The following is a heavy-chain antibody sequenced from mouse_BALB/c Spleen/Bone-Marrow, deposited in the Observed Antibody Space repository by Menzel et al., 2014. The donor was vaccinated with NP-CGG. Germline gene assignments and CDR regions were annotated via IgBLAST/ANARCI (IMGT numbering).Heavy chain of an antibody. CDR3: ARYGNYPYFDY. CDR2: TNPYNGDT. V-gene: IGHV1-20*02. CDR1: GYSFTGYF. J-gene: IGHJ2*01. D-gene: IGHD2-10*02. Sequence: VQLQQSGPELVKPGASVKISCKASGYSFTGYFMNWVMQSHGKSLEWIGRTNPYNGDTFYNQKFKGKATLTVDKSSSTAHMELRSLASGDSAVYYCARYGNYPYFDYWGQGTTLTVSS.